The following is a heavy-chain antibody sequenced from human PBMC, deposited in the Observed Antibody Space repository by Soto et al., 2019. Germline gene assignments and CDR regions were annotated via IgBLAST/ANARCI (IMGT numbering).Heavy chain of an antibody. J-gene: IGHJ3*01. Sequence: GESLKISCKGSGDKFNTYWINWVRQMPGKGLEWMGRIDVSDTYTNYSPSFQGHVSISADKSTSTVYLQWSSLKAADTAMYYCAKRGVGDAFAVWGQDTRLTVS. CDR2: IDVSDTYT. V-gene: IGHV5-10-1*01. D-gene: IGHD3-10*01. CDR3: AKRGVGDAFAV. CDR1: GDKFNTYW.